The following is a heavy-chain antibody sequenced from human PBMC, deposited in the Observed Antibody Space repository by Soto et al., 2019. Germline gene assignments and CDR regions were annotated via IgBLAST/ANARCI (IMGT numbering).Heavy chain of an antibody. J-gene: IGHJ4*02. D-gene: IGHD6-13*01. CDR3: ARGALSSSWYDNFDY. CDR1: GGSISPYY. Sequence: PSETLSLTCTVSGGSISPYYWSWIRQPPGKGLEWIGYVYYSGSTNYNPSLKSRVTISVDTSKNQFSLKLSSVTAADTAVYYCARGALSSSWYDNFDYWGQGTLVTVSS. V-gene: IGHV4-59*12. CDR2: VYYSGST.